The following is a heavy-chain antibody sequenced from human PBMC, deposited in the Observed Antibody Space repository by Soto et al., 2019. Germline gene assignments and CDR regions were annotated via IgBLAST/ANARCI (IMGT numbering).Heavy chain of an antibody. Sequence: ASVKVSCKASVYTFTTFGISWVRQAPGQGLEWMGWISAYNGNTNYAQKLQGRVTMTTDTSTSTAYMELRSLRSDDTAVYYCARDMAAAADFDYWGQGTLVTVSS. D-gene: IGHD6-13*01. V-gene: IGHV1-18*01. CDR2: ISAYNGNT. CDR3: ARDMAAAADFDY. J-gene: IGHJ4*02. CDR1: VYTFTTFG.